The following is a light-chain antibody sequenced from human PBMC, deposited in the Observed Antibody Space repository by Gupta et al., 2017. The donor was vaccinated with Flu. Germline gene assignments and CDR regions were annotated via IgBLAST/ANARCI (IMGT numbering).Light chain of an antibody. CDR1: QSVSSSY. J-gene: IGKJ1*01. CDR2: GAS. V-gene: IGKV3-20*01. Sequence: GILSLSPGEGATLSCRASQSVSSSYLAWYQQKPGQAPRLLIYGASSRATGVPDRFSGSGSGTDFTLTISGLEPEDFAVYCCQQYGSSPGTFGQGTRVEIK. CDR3: QQYGSSPGT.